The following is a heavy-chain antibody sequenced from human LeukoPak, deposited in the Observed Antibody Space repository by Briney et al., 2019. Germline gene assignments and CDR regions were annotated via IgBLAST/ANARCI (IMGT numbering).Heavy chain of an antibody. CDR2: IYYSGST. D-gene: IGHD1-26*01. Sequence: SETLSLTCTVSGGSISSYYWSRIRQPPGKGLEWIGYIYYSGSTNYNPSLKSRVTISVDTSKNQFSLKLSSVTAADTAVYYCARVRWELHPFDYWGQGTLVTVSS. V-gene: IGHV4-59*01. J-gene: IGHJ4*02. CDR3: ARVRWELHPFDY. CDR1: GGSISSYY.